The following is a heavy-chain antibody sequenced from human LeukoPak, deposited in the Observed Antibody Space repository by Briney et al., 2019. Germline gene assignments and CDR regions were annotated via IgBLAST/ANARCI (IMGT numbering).Heavy chain of an antibody. Sequence: LVASVKVSCKASGYTFTGYYMHWVRQAPGQGLEWMGWINPNSGGTNYAQKFQGRVIMTGDTSISTAYMEVSRLIFADTAVYYCARDRESGIAVAADDAFDIWGQGTMVSVSS. D-gene: IGHD6-19*01. CDR2: INPNSGGT. CDR1: GYTFTGYY. V-gene: IGHV1-2*02. J-gene: IGHJ3*02. CDR3: ARDRESGIAVAADDAFDI.